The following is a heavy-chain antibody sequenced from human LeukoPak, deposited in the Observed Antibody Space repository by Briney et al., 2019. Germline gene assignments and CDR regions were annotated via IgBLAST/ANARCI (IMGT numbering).Heavy chain of an antibody. V-gene: IGHV4-59*01. Sequence: KPSETLSLTCTVSGASISNYYWSWIRQFPGKGLEWIGYIYYSGSTNNNPSLKSRVTISIDTSKSQFSLKLSSVTAADMAVYYCARAGYSTGWSGGRYYSYGLDVWGQGTTITVSS. CDR2: IYYSGST. CDR1: GASISNYY. D-gene: IGHD6-19*01. J-gene: IGHJ6*02. CDR3: ARAGYSTGWSGGRYYSYGLDV.